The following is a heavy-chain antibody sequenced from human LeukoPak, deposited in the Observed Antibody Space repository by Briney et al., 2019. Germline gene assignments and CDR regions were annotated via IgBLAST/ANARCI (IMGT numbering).Heavy chain of an antibody. D-gene: IGHD6-13*01. V-gene: IGHV3-23*01. Sequence: GGSLRLSCAASGFTFSNYAMNWVRQAPGKGLEWVSLISTSSTNTHYADSVKGRFTISRDNSKNTLYLQMNSLRAEDTAVYYCAKAPYSSSWYWYSSGWSVDYWGQGTLVTVSS. CDR3: AKAPYSSSWYWYSSGWSVDY. CDR2: ISTSSTNT. CDR1: GFTFSNYA. J-gene: IGHJ4*02.